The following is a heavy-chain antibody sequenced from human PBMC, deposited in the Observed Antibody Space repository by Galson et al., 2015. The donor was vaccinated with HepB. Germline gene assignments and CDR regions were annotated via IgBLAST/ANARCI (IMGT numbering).Heavy chain of an antibody. CDR3: ARTYGDADYYYYYYGMDV. V-gene: IGHV5-51*03. CDR2: IYPGDSDT. J-gene: IGHJ6*02. Sequence: QSGAEVKKPGESLKISCKGSGYSFTSYWIGWVRQMPGKGLEWMGIIYPGDSDTRYSPSFQGQVTISADKSISTAYLQWSSLKASDTAMYYCARTYGDADYYYYYYGMDVWGQGTTVTVSS. CDR1: GYSFTSYW. D-gene: IGHD4-17*01.